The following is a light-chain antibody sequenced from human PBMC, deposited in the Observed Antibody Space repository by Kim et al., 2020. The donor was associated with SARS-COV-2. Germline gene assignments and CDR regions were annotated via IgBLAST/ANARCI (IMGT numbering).Light chain of an antibody. CDR1: QSVSSSF. Sequence: PGERATPSCRASQSVSSSFLAWYQQRPGQATSLLIYGASNRASGIPDRFSGSGSGTDFTLTISRLEPEDFAVYFCQHSGRSPPITFGQGTRLEIK. J-gene: IGKJ5*01. CDR2: GAS. CDR3: QHSGRSPPIT. V-gene: IGKV3-20*01.